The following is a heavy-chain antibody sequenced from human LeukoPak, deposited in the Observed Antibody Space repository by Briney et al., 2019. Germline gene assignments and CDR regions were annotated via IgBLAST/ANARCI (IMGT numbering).Heavy chain of an antibody. Sequence: ASVKVSCTASGYTFTGYYMHWVRQAPGQGLEWMGWINPKSGGTTYEQKFQGRVTMTRDTSTSTAYMELSRLRSDDTAVYYCARGGEVCSSSSCYRGHDYWGQGTLVTVSS. CDR3: ARGGEVCSSSSCYRGHDY. CDR2: INPKSGGT. CDR1: GYTFTGYY. D-gene: IGHD2-2*01. V-gene: IGHV1-2*02. J-gene: IGHJ4*02.